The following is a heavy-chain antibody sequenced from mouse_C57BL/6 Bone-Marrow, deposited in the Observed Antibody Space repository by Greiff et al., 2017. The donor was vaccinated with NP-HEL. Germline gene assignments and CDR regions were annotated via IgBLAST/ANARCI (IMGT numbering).Heavy chain of an antibody. D-gene: IGHD1-1*01. J-gene: IGHJ2*01. V-gene: IGHV5-15*01. CDR2: ISNLAYSI. CDR1: GFTFSDYG. CDR3: ARLGNYYDSHYFDY. Sequence: EVQLVESGGGLVQPGGSLKLSCAASGFTFSDYGMAWVRQAPRKGPEWVAFISNLAYSIYYADTVTGRFTISRENAKNTLYLEMSSLRSEDTAMYYCARLGNYYDSHYFDYWGQGTTLTVSS.